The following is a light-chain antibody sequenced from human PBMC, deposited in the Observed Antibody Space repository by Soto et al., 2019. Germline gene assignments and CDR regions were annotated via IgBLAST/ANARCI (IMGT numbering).Light chain of an antibody. Sequence: EIVLTQSPATLSLSPGERATLSCRASQSVSSYLAWYQQKPGQAPRLLIYDASNRATGIPARFSGSGSGTDFTLTISSLEPEDFALYYCQQYERSSITFGQGTRLEIK. CDR2: DAS. CDR1: QSVSSY. V-gene: IGKV3-11*01. J-gene: IGKJ5*01. CDR3: QQYERSSIT.